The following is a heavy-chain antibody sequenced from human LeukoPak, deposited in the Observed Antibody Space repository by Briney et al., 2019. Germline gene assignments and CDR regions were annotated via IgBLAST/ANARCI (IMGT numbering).Heavy chain of an antibody. J-gene: IGHJ4*02. CDR3: ARKVSSSWYYFDY. V-gene: IGHV3-21*01. D-gene: IGHD6-13*01. Sequence: GGSLRLSCAASGFTFSSYSMNWVRQAPGKGLEWVSSISSSSSYIYYADSVKGRFTISRDNAKNSLYLQMNSLRAEDTAVYYCARKVSSSWYYFDYRGQGTLVTVSS. CDR2: ISSSSSYI. CDR1: GFTFSSYS.